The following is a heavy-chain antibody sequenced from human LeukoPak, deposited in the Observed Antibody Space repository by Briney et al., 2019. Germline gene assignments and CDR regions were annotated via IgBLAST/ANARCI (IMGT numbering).Heavy chain of an antibody. CDR2: INHSGST. V-gene: IGHV4-34*01. CDR3: ARGVGSKDY. J-gene: IGHJ4*02. D-gene: IGHD1-26*01. Sequence: SETLSLTCTVSGGSISSGGYYWSWIRQPPGKGLEWIGEINHSGSTNYNPSLKSRVTISVDTSKNQFSLKLSSVTAADTAVYYCARGVGSKDYWGQGTLVTVSS. CDR1: GGSISSGGYY.